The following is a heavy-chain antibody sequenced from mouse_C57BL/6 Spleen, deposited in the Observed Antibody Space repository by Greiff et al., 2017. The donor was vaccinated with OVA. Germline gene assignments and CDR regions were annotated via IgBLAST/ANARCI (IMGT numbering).Heavy chain of an antibody. CDR2: IHPNSGST. Sequence: QVQLQQPGAELVKPGASVKLSCKASGYTFTSYWMHWVKQRPGQGLEWIGMIHPNSGSTNYNEKFKSKATLTVDKSSSTAYMQLSSLTSEDSAVYYCARSGLRYGNPDYWGQGTTLTVSS. V-gene: IGHV1-64*01. CDR3: ARSGLRYGNPDY. CDR1: GYTFTSYW. D-gene: IGHD2-1*01. J-gene: IGHJ2*01.